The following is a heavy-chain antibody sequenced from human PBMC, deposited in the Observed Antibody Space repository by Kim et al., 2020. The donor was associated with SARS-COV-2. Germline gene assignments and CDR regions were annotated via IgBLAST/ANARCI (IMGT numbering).Heavy chain of an antibody. CDR2: INHSGST. V-gene: IGHV4-34*01. CDR3: ARDCRGSMYYFDY. Sequence: SETLSLTCAVYGGSFSGYYWSWIRQPPGKGLEWIGEINHSGSTNYNPSLKSRVTISVDTSKNQFSLKLSSVTAADTAVYYCARDCRGSMYYFDYWGQGTLVTVSS. D-gene: IGHD3-16*01. J-gene: IGHJ4*02. CDR1: GGSFSGYY.